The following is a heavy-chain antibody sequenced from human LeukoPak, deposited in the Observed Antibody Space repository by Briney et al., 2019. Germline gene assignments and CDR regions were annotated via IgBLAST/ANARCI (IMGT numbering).Heavy chain of an antibody. D-gene: IGHD2-15*01. V-gene: IGHV3-7*01. J-gene: IGHJ4*02. CDR1: GFTFSSYG. Sequence: GGSLRLSCAASGFTFSSYGMSWVRQAPGKGLEWVANIKQDGSEKYYVDSVKGRFTISRDNAKNSLYLQMNSLRAEDTAVYYCARYSAGDFDYWGQGTWSPSPQ. CDR2: IKQDGSEK. CDR3: ARYSAGDFDY.